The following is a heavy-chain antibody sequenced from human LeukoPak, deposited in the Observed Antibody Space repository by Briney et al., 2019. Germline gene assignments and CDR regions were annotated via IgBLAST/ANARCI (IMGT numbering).Heavy chain of an antibody. Sequence: GASVKVSCKASGGTFSSYAISWVRQAPGQGLEWMGGIIPIFGTANYAQKFQGRVTITTDESTSTAYMELSSLRSEDTAVYYCAARYYYDSSGYYPLGYFDLWGRGTLVTVSS. CDR1: GGTFSSYA. J-gene: IGHJ2*01. V-gene: IGHV1-69*05. CDR3: AARYYYDSSGYYPLGYFDL. CDR2: IIPIFGTA. D-gene: IGHD3-22*01.